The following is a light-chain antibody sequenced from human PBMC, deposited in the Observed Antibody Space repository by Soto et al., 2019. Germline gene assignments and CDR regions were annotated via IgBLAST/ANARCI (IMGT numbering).Light chain of an antibody. V-gene: IGKV1-39*01. CDR2: SIS. Sequence: DIQMTQSPSSLSASVGDRVTITCRASQSVSRFLNWYQQKAGKAPNLLVHSISILESGVPSRFSGSGYGTDFTLTISSLQHEDFATYYCQQSYSNPRTFGQGTEVEIK. CDR1: QSVSRF. CDR3: QQSYSNPRT. J-gene: IGKJ1*01.